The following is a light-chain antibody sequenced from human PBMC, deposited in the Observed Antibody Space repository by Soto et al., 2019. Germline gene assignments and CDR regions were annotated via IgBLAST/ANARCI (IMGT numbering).Light chain of an antibody. CDR2: DAS. J-gene: IGKJ2*01. Sequence: DIQMTKSPSTLSASVGDRITITCRASQSVSRRLAWYQQKPGKAPKLLIYDASSLESGVPSRFSGRGSGTEFTLTISSLQPDDCATYYCHTYNSYSLHTFGQGTKLDIK. CDR1: QSVSRR. V-gene: IGKV1-5*01. CDR3: HTYNSYSLHT.